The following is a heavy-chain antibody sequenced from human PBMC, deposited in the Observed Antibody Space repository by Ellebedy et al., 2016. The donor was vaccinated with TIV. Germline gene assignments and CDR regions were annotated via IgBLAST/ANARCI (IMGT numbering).Heavy chain of an antibody. CDR2: INPNSGGT. CDR3: ARGPFGVVIWLDP. Sequence: ASVKVSXXASGYTFTGYYMHWVRQAPGQGLEWMGWINPNSGGTNYAQKFQGRVTMTRDTSISTAYMELSRLRSDDTAVYYCARGPFGVVIWLDPWGQGTLVTVSS. D-gene: IGHD3-3*01. CDR1: GYTFTGYY. V-gene: IGHV1-2*02. J-gene: IGHJ5*02.